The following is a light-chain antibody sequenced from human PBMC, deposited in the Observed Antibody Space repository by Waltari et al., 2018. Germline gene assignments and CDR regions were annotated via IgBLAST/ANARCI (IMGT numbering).Light chain of an antibody. J-gene: IGLJ1*01. CDR1: RSTIGAGYD. V-gene: IGLV1-40*01. CDR2: GNS. Sequence: QSVLTQPPSVSGAPGQRVTISCTGSRSTIGAGYDVTWYQQLPGTAPNLLIYGNSNRPSGVPDRFSGSKSGTSASLAITGLQAEDEADYYCQSYDSSLSGLYVFGTGTKVTVL. CDR3: QSYDSSLSGLYV.